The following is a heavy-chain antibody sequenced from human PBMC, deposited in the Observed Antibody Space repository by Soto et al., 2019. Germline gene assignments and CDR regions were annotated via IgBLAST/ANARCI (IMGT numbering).Heavy chain of an antibody. J-gene: IGHJ3*02. V-gene: IGHV3-30*18. Sequence: GGSLRLPCTASGFSFSNFVMHWVRQAPGKGLEWVAVIPDDGSYKYYADSVRGRFTISRDNSKNTLYLQMNSLSTEDTAVYYCAKESDAFDIWGQGTMVTVSS. CDR3: AKESDAFDI. CDR2: IPDDGSYK. CDR1: GFSFSNFV.